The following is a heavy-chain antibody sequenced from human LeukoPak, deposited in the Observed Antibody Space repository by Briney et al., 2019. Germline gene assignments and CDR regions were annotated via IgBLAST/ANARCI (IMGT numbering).Heavy chain of an antibody. CDR2: ITGGGTST. D-gene: IGHD5-12*01. Sequence: GGSLRLSCAASGFTFAGDSLSWVRQAPGQGLEWVSGITGGGTSTYYADFVKGRLTISRDNSQNTVYLQMNSLRVEDTAVYYCARTSGYYAYYSGMDVWGKGTTVTVSS. CDR1: GFTFAGDS. J-gene: IGHJ6*04. CDR3: ARTSGYYAYYSGMDV. V-gene: IGHV3-23*01.